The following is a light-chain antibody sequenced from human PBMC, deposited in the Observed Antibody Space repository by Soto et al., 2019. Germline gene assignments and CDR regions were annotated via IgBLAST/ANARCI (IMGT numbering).Light chain of an antibody. CDR3: QQRSVWLT. V-gene: IGKV3-11*01. CDR2: DAS. Sequence: EIVLTQSPATLSLSPGERATLSCRASQSVRPYLAWYQQKPGQAPRLLIYDASTRATGIPARFSGSGSGTDFTLTISSLEPEDFAVYYCQQRSVWLTFGGGTKVEIK. CDR1: QSVRPY. J-gene: IGKJ4*01.